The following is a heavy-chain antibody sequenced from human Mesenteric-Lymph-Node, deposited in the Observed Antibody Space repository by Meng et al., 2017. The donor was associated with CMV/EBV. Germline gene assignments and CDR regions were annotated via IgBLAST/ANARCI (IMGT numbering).Heavy chain of an antibody. CDR2: IYYSGST. CDR3: ARDYYYDSSGYYHAFDI. J-gene: IGHJ3*02. CDR1: GGSISSSTYY. V-gene: IGHV4-61*01. Sequence: SETLSLTCTVSGGSISSSTYYWGWIRQPPGKGLEWIGYIYYSGSTNYNPSLKSRVTISVDTSKNQFSLKLSSVTAADTAVYYCARDYYYDSSGYYHAFDIWGQGTMVTVSS. D-gene: IGHD3-22*01.